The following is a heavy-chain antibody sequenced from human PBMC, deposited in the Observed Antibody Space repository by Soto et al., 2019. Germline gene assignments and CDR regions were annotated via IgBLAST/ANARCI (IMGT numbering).Heavy chain of an antibody. J-gene: IGHJ4*02. CDR1: GGSISSGGYY. V-gene: IGHV4-31*03. CDR3: ARGPSIAAAGMDY. CDR2: IYYSGST. D-gene: IGHD6-13*01. Sequence: PSETLSLTCTVSGGSISSGGYYWSWIRQHPGKGLEWIGYIYYSGSTYYNPSLKSRVTISVDTSENQFSLKLSSVTAADTAVYYCARGPSIAAAGMDYWGQGTLVTVSS.